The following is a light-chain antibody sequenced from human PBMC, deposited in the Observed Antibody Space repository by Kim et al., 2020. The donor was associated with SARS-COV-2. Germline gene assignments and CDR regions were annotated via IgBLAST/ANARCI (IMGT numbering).Light chain of an antibody. Sequence: GKTVTISCTRSRGSIARNYVQWYQQRPGSAHTTVIYEDNQRPSGVPDRFSGSIDSSSNSASLTISGLKTEDEADYYCQSYDSSNWVFGGGTQLTVL. CDR1: RGSIARNY. CDR3: QSYDSSNWV. V-gene: IGLV6-57*03. CDR2: EDN. J-gene: IGLJ3*02.